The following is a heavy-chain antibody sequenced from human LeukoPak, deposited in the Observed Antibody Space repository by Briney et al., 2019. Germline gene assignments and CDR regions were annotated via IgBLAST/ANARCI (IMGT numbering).Heavy chain of an antibody. CDR3: AKLLQDSSGCHEN. D-gene: IGHD6-19*01. CDR2: ISGSGGST. Sequence: PGGSLRLSCAASGFTFSSYAMSWVRQAPGKGLEWVSAISGSGGSTYYADSVKGRFTISRDNSKNTLYQQMNSLRAEDTAVYYCAKLLQDSSGCHENWGQGTLVTVSS. V-gene: IGHV3-23*01. CDR1: GFTFSSYA. J-gene: IGHJ4*02.